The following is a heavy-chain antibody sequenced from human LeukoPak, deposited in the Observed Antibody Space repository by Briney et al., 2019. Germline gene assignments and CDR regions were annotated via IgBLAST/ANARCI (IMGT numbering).Heavy chain of an antibody. V-gene: IGHV3-64*01. CDR2: ITSDEGST. J-gene: IGHJ4*02. D-gene: IGHD5-18*01. CDR3: ARRGYPYAYDY. CDR1: GFTFTNYP. Sequence: PGGSLRLSCAASGFTFTNYPMHWVRQAPGKGLEYVSAITSDEGSTYYANSVKGRFTISRDNSKNTLYLQMGSLKPEDMAVYFCARRGYPYAYDYWGQGTLVTVSS.